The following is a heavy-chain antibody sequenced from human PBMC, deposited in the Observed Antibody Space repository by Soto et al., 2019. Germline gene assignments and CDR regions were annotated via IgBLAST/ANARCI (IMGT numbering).Heavy chain of an antibody. D-gene: IGHD1-26*01. Sequence: EVQLVESGGGLVQPGGSLRLSCAASGFTFSSYSMNWVRQAPGKGLEWVSYISSSSSTIYYADSVKGRFTISRDNAKNSLYLQMNSLRDEDTAVYYCAREVGATREWYYYYGMDVWGQGTTVTVSS. CDR1: GFTFSSYS. CDR3: AREVGATREWYYYYGMDV. J-gene: IGHJ6*02. CDR2: ISSSSSTI. V-gene: IGHV3-48*02.